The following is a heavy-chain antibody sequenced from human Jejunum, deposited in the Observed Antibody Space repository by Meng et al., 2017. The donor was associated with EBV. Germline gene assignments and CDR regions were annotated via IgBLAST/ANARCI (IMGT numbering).Heavy chain of an antibody. D-gene: IGHD3-22*01. J-gene: IGHJ5*02. Sequence: QVQLQQWGAGLLKPSRTLSLTVAVYGWFFSGYYWSWIRQPPGKGLEWIGEINHSGSTNYNPSLKSRVTISVDTSKNQFSLKLSSVTAADTAVYYCAREARSSGYHPGIGPWGQGTLVTVSS. CDR2: INHSGST. V-gene: IGHV4-34*01. CDR1: GWFFSGYY. CDR3: AREARSSGYHPGIGP.